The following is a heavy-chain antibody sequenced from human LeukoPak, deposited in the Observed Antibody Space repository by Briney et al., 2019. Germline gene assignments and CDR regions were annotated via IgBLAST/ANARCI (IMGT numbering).Heavy chain of an antibody. D-gene: IGHD2-15*01. J-gene: IGHJ3*02. CDR1: GFTFDDYG. V-gene: IGHV3-20*04. CDR3: ARAGYCSGGSCYSFDAFDI. Sequence: GGSLRLSCAASGFTFDDYGMSWVRQAPGKGLEWVSGINWNGGSTGYADSVKGRFTISRDNAKNSLYLQMNSLRAEDTALYYCARAGYCSGGSCYSFDAFDIWGQGTMVTVSS. CDR2: INWNGGST.